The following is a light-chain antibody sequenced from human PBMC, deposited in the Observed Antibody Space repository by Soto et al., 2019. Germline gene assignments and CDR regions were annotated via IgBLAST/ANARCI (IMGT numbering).Light chain of an antibody. Sequence: ELLMTQSPVTLSVSPGERATLSCRATQSVSSNLAWYPQKPGQAPSLLIYGAFTGAPGIPARCSGPGSGTELALTIGSLQSEDFGLYYCQQYNEWPLKLGQGTKVDIK. CDR2: GAF. CDR3: QQYNEWPLK. CDR1: QSVSSN. V-gene: IGKV3-15*01. J-gene: IGKJ1*01.